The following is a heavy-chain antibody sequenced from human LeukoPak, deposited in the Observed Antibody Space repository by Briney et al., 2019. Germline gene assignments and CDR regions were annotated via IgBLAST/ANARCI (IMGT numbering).Heavy chain of an antibody. Sequence: SETLSLTCTVSGGSISSRTYYWGWIRQPPGKGLEWIGSIYYSGSTYYNPSLKSRVTISVDTSKNQFSLKLSSVTAADTAVYYCARLVAAAGSFDYWGQGTLVTVSS. CDR1: GGSISSRTYY. CDR2: IYYSGST. V-gene: IGHV4-39*01. D-gene: IGHD6-13*01. CDR3: ARLVAAAGSFDY. J-gene: IGHJ4*02.